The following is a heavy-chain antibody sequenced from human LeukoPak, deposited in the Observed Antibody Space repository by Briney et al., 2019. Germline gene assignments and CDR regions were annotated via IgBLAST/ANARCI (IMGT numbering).Heavy chain of an antibody. CDR1: GFTFSSYS. CDR2: ISGSGGST. Sequence: GGSLRLSCAASGFTFSSYSMSWVRQAPGKGLEWVSAISGSGGSTYYADSVKGRFTISRDNSKNTLYLQINSLRDEDTAVYYCAKDDAWLQYNDWGQGTLVTVSS. CDR3: AKDDAWLQYND. V-gene: IGHV3-23*01. J-gene: IGHJ4*02. D-gene: IGHD5-24*01.